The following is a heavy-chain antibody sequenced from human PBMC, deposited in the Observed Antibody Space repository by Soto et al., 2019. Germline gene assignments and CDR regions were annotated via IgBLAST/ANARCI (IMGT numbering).Heavy chain of an antibody. CDR3: ARDQSVTTMFWFAH. CDR1: GYTFTSYG. J-gene: IGHJ5*02. V-gene: IGHV1-18*01. CDR2: ISAYNGNT. Sequence: QVQLVQSGAEVKKPGASVKVSCKASGYTFTSYGISWVRQAPGQGLEWMGWISAYNGNTNYAQELQGRATIITDRSTGTGYMTERSLRTDGTAVDYCARDQSVTTMFWFAHWGQGTLVTVSS. D-gene: IGHD4-17*01.